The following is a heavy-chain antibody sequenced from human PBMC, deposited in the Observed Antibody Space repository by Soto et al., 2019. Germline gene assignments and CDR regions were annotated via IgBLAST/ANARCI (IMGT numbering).Heavy chain of an antibody. V-gene: IGHV3-23*01. Sequence: PGGSLRLSCAASGFTFSSYAMSWVRQAPGKGLEWVSAISGSGGSTYYADSVKGRFTISRDNSKNTLYLQMNSLRAEDTAVYYCAKDRGNYYGSRNWFDPWGQGTLVTVSS. CDR2: ISGSGGST. D-gene: IGHD3-10*01. J-gene: IGHJ5*02. CDR3: AKDRGNYYGSRNWFDP. CDR1: GFTFSSYA.